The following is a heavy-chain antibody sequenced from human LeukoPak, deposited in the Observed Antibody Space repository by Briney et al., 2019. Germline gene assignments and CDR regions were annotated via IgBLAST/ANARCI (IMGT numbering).Heavy chain of an antibody. CDR1: GGSISSSSYY. CDR3: ARIPLRVHYYASSGYFH. D-gene: IGHD3-22*01. V-gene: IGHV4-39*07. J-gene: IGHJ4*02. Sequence: SETLSLTCTVSGGSISSSSYYWGWIRRPPGKGLEWIGSIYYSGSTYYNLSLKSRVTISVDTSKNQFSLKLSSVTAADTAVYYCARIPLRVHYYASSGYFHWGQGTLVTVSS. CDR2: IYYSGST.